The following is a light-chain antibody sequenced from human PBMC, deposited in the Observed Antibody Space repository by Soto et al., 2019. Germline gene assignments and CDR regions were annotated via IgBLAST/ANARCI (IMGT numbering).Light chain of an antibody. CDR3: QQYNSYSPLT. J-gene: IGKJ4*01. V-gene: IGKV1-5*01. Sequence: DIQMTQSPCTLSASVGDRVTITCRASQSISSWLAWYQQKPGKAPKLLIYDASSLESGVPSRFIGSGSGTEFTLTISSLQPDDFATYYCQQYNSYSPLTFGGGTKVEIK. CDR1: QSISSW. CDR2: DAS.